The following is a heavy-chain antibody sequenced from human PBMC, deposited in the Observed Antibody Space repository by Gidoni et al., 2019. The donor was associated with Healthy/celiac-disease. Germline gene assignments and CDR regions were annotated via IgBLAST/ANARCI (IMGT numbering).Heavy chain of an antibody. CDR1: GYTFTIYA. J-gene: IGHJ4*02. CDR3: ARGFTMVRGVIPLDY. CDR2: INAGNGNT. V-gene: IGHV1-3*01. Sequence: QVQLVQSGAEVKKPGASVKVSCKASGYTFTIYAMHGVRQAPGQRLEWIGWINAGNGNTKYSQKFQGRVTITRDTSASTAYMELSSLRSEDTAVYYCARGFTMVRGVIPLDYWGQGTLVTVSS. D-gene: IGHD3-10*01.